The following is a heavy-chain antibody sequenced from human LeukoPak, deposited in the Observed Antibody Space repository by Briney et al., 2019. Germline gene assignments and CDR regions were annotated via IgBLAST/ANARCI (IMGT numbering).Heavy chain of an antibody. CDR1: VFTFSTYN. CDR3: ARAGQEWFGELGFDQ. J-gene: IGHJ4*02. Sequence: GGSLRLSCAASVFTFSTYNMNWVRQAPGKGLEWVSSITSSSRYTFYADSVKGRFTISRDNAKNSLYLQTNSLRAEDTAVYYCARAGQEWFGELGFDQWGQGTLVIVSS. D-gene: IGHD3-10*01. V-gene: IGHV3-21*06. CDR2: ITSSSRYT.